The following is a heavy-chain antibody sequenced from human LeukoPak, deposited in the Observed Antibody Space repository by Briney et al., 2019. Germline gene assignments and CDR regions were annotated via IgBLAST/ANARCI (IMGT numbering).Heavy chain of an antibody. Sequence: GGSLRLSCAASGFTFSVFEMNWVRQAPGKGLEWVSYISSSGSTIYYADSVKGRFTISSDNAKNSLYLQMNSLRAEDTAVYYCARDDCSNGVCYNDAFDIWGQGTMVTVSS. CDR2: ISSSGSTI. V-gene: IGHV3-48*03. CDR1: GFTFSVFE. CDR3: ARDDCSNGVCYNDAFDI. D-gene: IGHD2-8*01. J-gene: IGHJ3*02.